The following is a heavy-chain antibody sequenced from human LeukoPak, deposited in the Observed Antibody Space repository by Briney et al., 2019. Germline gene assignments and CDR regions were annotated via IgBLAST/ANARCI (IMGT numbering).Heavy chain of an antibody. Sequence: PGGSLRLSCVASGFTFSSYAMSWVRQAPGKGLEWVSAISGSGGSTYYADSVKGRFTISRDNSKNTLYLQMNSLRAEDTAVYYCAKGDDFWSGYYTSDAFDIWGQGTMVTVSS. J-gene: IGHJ3*02. CDR3: AKGDDFWSGYYTSDAFDI. V-gene: IGHV3-23*01. CDR2: ISGSGGST. D-gene: IGHD3-3*01. CDR1: GFTFSSYA.